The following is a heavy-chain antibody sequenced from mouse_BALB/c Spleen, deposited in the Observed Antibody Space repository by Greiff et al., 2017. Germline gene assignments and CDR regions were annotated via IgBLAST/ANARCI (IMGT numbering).Heavy chain of an antibody. CDR2: ISSGGSYT. CDR1: GFTFSSYA. J-gene: IGHJ4*01. D-gene: IGHD2-4*01. CDR3: ARVYDYDEVYAMDY. V-gene: IGHV5-9-4*01. Sequence: EVKLVESGGGLVKPGGSLKLSCAASGFTFSSYAMSWVRQSPEKRLEWVAEISSGGSYTYYPDTVTGRFTISRDNAKNTLYLEMSSLRSEDTAMYYCARVYDYDEVYAMDYWGQGTSVTVSS.